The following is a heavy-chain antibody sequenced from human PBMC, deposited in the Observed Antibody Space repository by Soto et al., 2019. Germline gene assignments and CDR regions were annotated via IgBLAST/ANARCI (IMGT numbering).Heavy chain of an antibody. CDR2: IYYSGST. CDR3: ARHRRGEYYYYYYGMDV. CDR1: GGSISSSSYY. D-gene: IGHD3-16*01. Sequence: SETLSLTCTVSGGSISSSSYYWGWIRQPPGKGLEWIGSIYYSGSTYYNPSLKSRVTISVDTSKNQFSLKLSSVTAADTAVYYCARHRRGEYYYYYYGMDVWGQGTTVTVSS. J-gene: IGHJ6*02. V-gene: IGHV4-39*01.